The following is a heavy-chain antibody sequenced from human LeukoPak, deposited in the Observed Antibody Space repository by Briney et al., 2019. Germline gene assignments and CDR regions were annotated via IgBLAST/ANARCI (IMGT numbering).Heavy chain of an antibody. V-gene: IGHV3-33*01. D-gene: IGHD1-26*01. CDR1: GFTFSGFG. CDR2: IYYDGSNK. J-gene: IGHJ4*02. Sequence: PGRSLRLSCAASGFTFSGFGMHWVRQAPGKGLEWVAFIYYDGSNKYYADSVKGRFTISRDNSKNTLYLQMNSLRAEDTAVYYCARDFRSGSYFSDYWGQGILVTVSS. CDR3: ARDFRSGSYFSDY.